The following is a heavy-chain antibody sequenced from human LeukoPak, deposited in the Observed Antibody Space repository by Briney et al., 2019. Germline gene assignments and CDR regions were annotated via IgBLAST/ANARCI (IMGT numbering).Heavy chain of an antibody. CDR1: GGSFSGYY. V-gene: IGHV4-34*01. CDR2: INHSGST. CDR3: ARGRKSIAVAGLTH. D-gene: IGHD6-19*01. Sequence: SETLSLTCAVYGGSFSGYYWSWIRQPPGKGLEWIGEINHSGSTNYNPSLKSRVTISVDTSKNQFSLKLSSVTAADTAVYYCARGRKSIAVAGLTHWGQGTLVTVSS. J-gene: IGHJ4*02.